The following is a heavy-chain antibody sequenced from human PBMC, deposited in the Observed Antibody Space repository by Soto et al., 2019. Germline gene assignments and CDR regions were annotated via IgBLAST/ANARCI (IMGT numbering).Heavy chain of an antibody. V-gene: IGHV1-69*06. D-gene: IGHD2-15*01. J-gene: IGHJ5*02. Sequence: QVQLVQSGAEVKKPGSSVKVSCKASGGTFSSYAISWVRQAPGQGLEWMGGIIPIFGTADYAQKFQGRVTITADKSTSTAYMELSSLRSEDTAVYYCARDRGYCSGGSCLGWFDPWGQGTLVTVSS. CDR3: ARDRGYCSGGSCLGWFDP. CDR1: GGTFSSYA. CDR2: IIPIFGTA.